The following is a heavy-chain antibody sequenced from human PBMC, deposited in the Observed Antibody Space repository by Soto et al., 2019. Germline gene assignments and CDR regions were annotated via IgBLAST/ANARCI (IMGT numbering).Heavy chain of an antibody. Sequence: SETLSLTCTVSGSSISSYHWSWIRQPPGKGLEWIGYIYYSGSTNYNPSLKSRVTISVDTSKNQFSLKLSSVTAADTAVYYCARLRVLRRYFDYWGQGTLVTVSS. V-gene: IGHV4-59*08. CDR1: GSSISSYH. CDR3: ARLRVLRRYFDY. D-gene: IGHD3-9*01. CDR2: IYYSGST. J-gene: IGHJ4*02.